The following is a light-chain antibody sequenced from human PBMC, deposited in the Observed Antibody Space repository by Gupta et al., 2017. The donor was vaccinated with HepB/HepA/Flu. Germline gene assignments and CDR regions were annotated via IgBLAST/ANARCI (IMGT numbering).Light chain of an antibody. Sequence: DTQMTQSPSSLSASVGDRVTITCRASQSISNNLNWYQQKPGKAPKLLIYAASSLQSGVQSRFSGSGSGTDFTLTISSLQPEDFATYSCQQSFSTPFTFGGGTKTEIK. CDR1: QSISNN. V-gene: IGKV1-39*01. CDR2: AAS. J-gene: IGKJ4*01. CDR3: QQSFSTPFT.